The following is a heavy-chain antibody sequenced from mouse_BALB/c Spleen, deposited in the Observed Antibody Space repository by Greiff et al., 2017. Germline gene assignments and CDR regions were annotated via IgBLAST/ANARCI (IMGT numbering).Heavy chain of an antibody. CDR3: AREGSGYDYAMDY. CDR1: GYSFTGYT. D-gene: IGHD3-1*01. V-gene: IGHV1-18*01. Sequence: EVQLHHSGPELVKPGASLKISCKASGYSFTGYTMYWVKQSHGKNLEWIGLINPCNGGTSYNQKFKGKATLTVDKSSSTAYMELRSLTSEDSAVYYCAREGSGYDYAMDYWGQGTSVTVSS. J-gene: IGHJ4*01. CDR2: INPCNGGT.